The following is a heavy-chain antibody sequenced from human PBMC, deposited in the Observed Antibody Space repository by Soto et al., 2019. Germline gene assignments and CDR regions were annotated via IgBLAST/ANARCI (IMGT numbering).Heavy chain of an antibody. CDR2: INHSGST. CDR1: GGSFSGYY. J-gene: IGHJ6*02. V-gene: IGHV4-34*01. D-gene: IGHD3-3*01. CDR3: ARGRTILRFLERRVSYYYYGMDV. Sequence: SETLSLTCAVYGGSFSGYYWSWIRQPPGKGLEWIGEINHSGSTNYNPSLKSRVTISVDTSKNQFSLKLSSVTAADTAVYYCARGRTILRFLERRVSYYYYGMDVWGQGTTVTVSS.